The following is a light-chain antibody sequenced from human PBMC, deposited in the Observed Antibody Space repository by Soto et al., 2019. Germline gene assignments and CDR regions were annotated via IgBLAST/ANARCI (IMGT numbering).Light chain of an antibody. CDR3: SSYTSSATLV. Sequence: QSALTQPASVSGSPGQSITISCSGATRDIGTYNYVSWYQHHPGKVPKVIIYEVSNRPSGVSYRFSGSKSGNTASLTISGLQAEDEADYYCSSYTSSATLVFGGGTQLTVL. J-gene: IGLJ3*02. CDR1: TRDIGTYNY. CDR2: EVS. V-gene: IGLV2-14*01.